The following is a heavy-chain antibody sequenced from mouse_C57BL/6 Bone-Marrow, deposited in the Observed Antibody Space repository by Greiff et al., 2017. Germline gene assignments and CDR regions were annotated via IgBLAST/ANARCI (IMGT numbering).Heavy chain of an antibody. V-gene: IGHV1-64*01. CDR3: AGEGFYCYYFDY. J-gene: IGHJ2*01. CDR1: GYTFTSYW. Sequence: QVQLQQPGAELVKPGASVKLSCKASGYTFTSYWMHWVKQRPGQGLEWIGMIHPSSGSTNYNEKFKSKATLTVDKSSSTAYMQLSSLTSEDSAVYYCAGEGFYCYYFDYWGQGTTLTVSS. CDR2: IHPSSGST. D-gene: IGHD2-1*01.